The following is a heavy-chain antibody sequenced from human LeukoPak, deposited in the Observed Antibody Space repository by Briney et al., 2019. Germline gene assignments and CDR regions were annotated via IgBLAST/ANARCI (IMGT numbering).Heavy chain of an antibody. D-gene: IGHD2-8*01. V-gene: IGHV1-2*06. CDR1: GCTFTAGYY. J-gene: IGHJ4*02. Sequence: ASVKVSCTASGCTFTAGYYIHWVRQAPGQGLEWMGRINSYSGGTNYALKFQGRVTMTRDTSMSTAYMDLSSLTSDDTAVYFCVRDNGAYWGQGTLVTVSS. CDR3: VRDNGAY. CDR2: INSYSGGT.